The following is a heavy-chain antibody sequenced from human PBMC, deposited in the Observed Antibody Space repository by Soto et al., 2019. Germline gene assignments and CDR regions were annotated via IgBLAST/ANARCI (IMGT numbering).Heavy chain of an antibody. CDR1: GFTFSSYG. D-gene: IGHD6-13*01. CDR3: ARIASAGRGWDV. V-gene: IGHV3-7*01. J-gene: IGHJ6*02. CDR2: IKQDGSEK. Sequence: EVQLVESGGGLVQPGGSLRLSCAASGFTFSSYGMSWVRQAPVKGLEWVGNIKQDGSEKNYVDFVKGRFTISRDNAKNSLYLQMNSLRAEDTAVYYCARIASAGRGWDVWGQGTTVVVSS.